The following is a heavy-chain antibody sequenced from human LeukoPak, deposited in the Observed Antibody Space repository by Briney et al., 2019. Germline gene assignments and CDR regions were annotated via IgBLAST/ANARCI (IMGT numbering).Heavy chain of an antibody. CDR2: INSDGSST. V-gene: IGHV3-74*01. D-gene: IGHD1-26*01. CDR1: GGSFSNYW. J-gene: IGHJ4*02. CDR3: AKDWYGEWEQQQLDY. Sequence: GGSLRLSCAASGGSFSNYWMHGGRQAPGRGLVGGSRINSDGSSTTYADSVKGRFTISRDNARNTLYLQMNSLRAEDTAVYYCAKDWYGEWEQQQLDYWAQGPLVTVSS.